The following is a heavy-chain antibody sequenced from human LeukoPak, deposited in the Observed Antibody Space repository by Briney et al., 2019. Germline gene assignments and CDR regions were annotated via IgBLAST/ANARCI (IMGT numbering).Heavy chain of an antibody. J-gene: IGHJ4*02. D-gene: IGHD6-13*01. CDR1: GFTFSSYS. CDR3: VRRVASAGTWEGYFDF. CDR2: ISSSSSYI. Sequence: GGSLRLSCAASGFTFSSYSMNWVRQAPGKGLEWVSSISSSSSYIYYADSVKGRFTISRDNAKNSLYLQMNSLRVEDTAVYYCVRRVASAGTWEGYFDFWGQGALVTVSS. V-gene: IGHV3-21*01.